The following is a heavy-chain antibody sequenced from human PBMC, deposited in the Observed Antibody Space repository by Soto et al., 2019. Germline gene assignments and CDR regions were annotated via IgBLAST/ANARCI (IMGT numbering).Heavy chain of an antibody. Sequence: EVQLVESGGGLVQPGRSLRLSCAASGFIFDDYAMHWVRQVPGKGLEWVSGISWNSDDRAYADSVKGRFTISRDNAKNALYLQINSLRAEDTAFYYCARVWGSYQAPSGGAGFDPWGQGTLVTVSS. CDR3: ARVWGSYQAPSGGAGFDP. CDR2: ISWNSDDR. V-gene: IGHV3-9*01. J-gene: IGHJ5*02. D-gene: IGHD3-16*02. CDR1: GFIFDDYA.